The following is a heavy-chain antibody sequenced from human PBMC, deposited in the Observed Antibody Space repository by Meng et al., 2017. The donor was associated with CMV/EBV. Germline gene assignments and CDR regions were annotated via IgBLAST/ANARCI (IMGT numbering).Heavy chain of an antibody. J-gene: IGHJ6*02. CDR3: ARVLQVVVAATKGGMDV. CDR1: GFTFSSYA. V-gene: IGHV3-30*04. D-gene: IGHD2-15*01. Sequence: GESLKISCAASGFTFSSYAMHWVRQAPGKGLEWVAVISYDGSNKYYADSVKCRFTISRDNSKNTLYLQMNSLRAEDTAVYYCARVLQVVVAATKGGMDVWGQGTTVTVSS. CDR2: ISYDGSNK.